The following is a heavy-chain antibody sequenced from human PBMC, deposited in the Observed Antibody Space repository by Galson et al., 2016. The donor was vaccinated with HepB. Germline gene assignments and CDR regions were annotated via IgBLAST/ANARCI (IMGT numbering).Heavy chain of an antibody. D-gene: IGHD2-15*01. J-gene: IGHJ4*02. CDR1: GGAFSSDA. CDR3: ARDKAHYCSGGSCYFDN. Sequence: SVKVSCKASGGAFSSDAISWVRQAPGQGLEWMGMIIPIFGTTNYAQKFQGRVTITADESTSTAYMELNSLRSEDTAVYYCARDKAHYCSGGSCYFDNWGQGSLVTVSS. CDR2: IIPIFGTT. V-gene: IGHV1-69*13.